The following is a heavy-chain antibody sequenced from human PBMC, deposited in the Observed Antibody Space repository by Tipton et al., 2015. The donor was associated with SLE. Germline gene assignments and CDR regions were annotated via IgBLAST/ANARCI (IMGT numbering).Heavy chain of an antibody. D-gene: IGHD3-3*01. CDR1: GYTFTGYY. J-gene: IGHJ4*02. CDR2: INPNGGGT. Sequence: QLVQSGPEVKKPGASVRVSCKASGYTFTGYYIHWVRQVPGQGLEWMGRINPNGGGTDYAPTFQGRVTMTRDTSINTAFLDLSSLRSDDTAVYYCAKSSHSLRFLEWLLSEWGQGTLVTVSS. CDR3: AKSSHSLRFLEWLLSE. V-gene: IGHV1-2*06.